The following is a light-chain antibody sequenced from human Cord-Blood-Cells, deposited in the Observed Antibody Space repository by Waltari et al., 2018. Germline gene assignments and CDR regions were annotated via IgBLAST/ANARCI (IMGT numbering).Light chain of an antibody. V-gene: IGKV3-11*01. CDR1: QSVSSY. CDR3: QQRSNWLFT. J-gene: IGKJ3*01. Sequence: EIVFTQSPATLSLSPGERATLSCSASQSVSSYLAWYQQKPGQAPRLLIYDASNRATGIPARFSGSGSGTDFTLTISSLEPEDFAVYYCQQRSNWLFTFGPGTKVDIK. CDR2: DAS.